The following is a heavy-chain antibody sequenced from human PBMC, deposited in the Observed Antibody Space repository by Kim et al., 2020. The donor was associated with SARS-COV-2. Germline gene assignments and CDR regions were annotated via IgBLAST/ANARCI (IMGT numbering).Heavy chain of an antibody. CDR1: GGSVSSGSYY. CDR3: ARDVRYFDWLFGGDAFDI. Sequence: SETLSLTCTVSGGSVSSGSYYWSWIRQPPGKGLEWIGYIYYSGSTNYNPSLKSRVTISVDTSKNQFSLKLSSVTAADTAVYYCARDVRYFDWLFGGDAFDIWGQGQWSPSLQ. CDR2: IYYSGST. D-gene: IGHD3-9*01. V-gene: IGHV4-61*01. J-gene: IGHJ3*02.